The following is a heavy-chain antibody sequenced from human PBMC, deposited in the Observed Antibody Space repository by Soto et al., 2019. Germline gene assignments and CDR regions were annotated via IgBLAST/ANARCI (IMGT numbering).Heavy chain of an antibody. J-gene: IGHJ6*02. D-gene: IGHD5-18*01. CDR3: ARGDTAMEGDYYYYGMDV. V-gene: IGHV4-59*01. CDR1: GGSISSYY. CDR2: IYYSGST. Sequence: PSETLSLTCTVSGGSISSYYWSWVRQPPGKGLEWIGYIYYSGSTNYNPSLKSRVTISVDTSKNQFSLKLSSVTAADTAVYYCARGDTAMEGDYYYYGMDVWGQGTTVTVSS.